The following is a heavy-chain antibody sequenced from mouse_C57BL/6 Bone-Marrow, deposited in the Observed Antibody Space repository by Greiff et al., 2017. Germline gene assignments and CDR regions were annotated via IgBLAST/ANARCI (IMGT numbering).Heavy chain of an antibody. Sequence: EVQGVESGGGLVQPGGSLKLSCAASGFTFSDYYMYWVRQTPEKRLEWVAYISNGGGSTYYPDTVKGRFTIARDNAKNTLYLQMSRLKAEDTAMYYSALRQGDYYAMDYWGQGTSVTVSS. J-gene: IGHJ4*01. D-gene: IGHD2-12*01. CDR3: ALRQGDYYAMDY. V-gene: IGHV5-12*01. CDR1: GFTFSDYY. CDR2: ISNGGGST.